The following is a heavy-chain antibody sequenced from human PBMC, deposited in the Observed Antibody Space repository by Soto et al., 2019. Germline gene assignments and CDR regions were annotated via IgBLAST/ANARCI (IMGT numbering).Heavy chain of an antibody. CDR2: IKSKAGGGTT. V-gene: IGHV3-15*01. CDR1: VCTLTNAW. D-gene: IGHD5-12*01. CDR3: ATYYDYYFEY. J-gene: IGHJ4*02. Sequence: PVGSLRLSCASSVCTLTNAWMNCVRESPGKWLEWVGHIKSKAGGGTTDYAAPVKGRFTISRDDSKTTLYLQMNSLKTEDTAVYYCATYYDYYFEYWGQGTLVIVSS.